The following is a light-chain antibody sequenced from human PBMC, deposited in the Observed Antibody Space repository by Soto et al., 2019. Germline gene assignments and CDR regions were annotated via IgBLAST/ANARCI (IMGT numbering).Light chain of an antibody. CDR3: KQRSNWKIT. V-gene: IGKV3-11*01. CDR1: QSVSSY. Sequence: EIVLTQSPATLSLSPGERATLSCRASQSVSSYLAWYQQKPGQAPRLLIYDASNRATGIPARFSGSGSGTDFTLTIRSLEPEDFAVYYCKQRSNWKITFGQGTRLEIK. CDR2: DAS. J-gene: IGKJ5*01.